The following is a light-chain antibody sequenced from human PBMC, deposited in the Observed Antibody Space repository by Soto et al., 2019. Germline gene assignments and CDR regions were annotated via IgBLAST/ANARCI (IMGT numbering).Light chain of an antibody. Sequence: QSALTQPRSVSWPPGPSVPISCTGSSTDVGTYNYVPWYQQHPGKAPKLMIYDVSKRPSGVPDRFSGSKSGNTASLTISGLQAEDEADYYCCSYAGSYTYVFGTGTKVTVL. CDR3: CSYAGSYTYV. CDR1: STDVGTYNY. V-gene: IGLV2-11*01. J-gene: IGLJ1*01. CDR2: DVS.